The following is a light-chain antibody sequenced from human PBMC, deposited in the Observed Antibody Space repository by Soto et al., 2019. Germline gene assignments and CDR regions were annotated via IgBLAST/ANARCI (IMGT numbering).Light chain of an antibody. V-gene: IGLV2-8*01. Sequence: QSALTQPPSASGSPGQSVTISCTGTRSDVGAYNYVSWYQQHAGKAPKLVIYEVTKRPSGVPDRFSGSKSANTASLTVSGLQAEDEADYYCSSFASSNTWVFGGGTKHRP. J-gene: IGLJ3*02. CDR1: RSDVGAYNY. CDR3: SSFASSNTWV. CDR2: EVT.